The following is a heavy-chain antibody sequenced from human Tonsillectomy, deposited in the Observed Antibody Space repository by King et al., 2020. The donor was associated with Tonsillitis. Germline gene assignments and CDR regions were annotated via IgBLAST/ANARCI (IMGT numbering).Heavy chain of an antibody. V-gene: IGHV1-58*02. Sequence: QLVQSGPEVRKPGTSVKVSCKASGFSFSTSSIQWVRQARGLRPXXIXXXXXXXDYPNYAQSFQDRVTITRDMSTSTAYMELSSLRSEDTAVYYCAADSGPGGYAFHMWGQGTMVTVSS. CDR3: AADSGPGGYAFHM. D-gene: IGHD1-26*01. CDR2: XXXXXDYP. CDR1: GFSFSTSS. J-gene: IGHJ3*02.